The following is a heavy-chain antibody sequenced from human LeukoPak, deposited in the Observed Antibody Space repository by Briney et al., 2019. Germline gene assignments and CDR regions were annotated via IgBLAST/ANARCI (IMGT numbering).Heavy chain of an antibody. D-gene: IGHD5-12*01. Sequence: GGSLRLSCAASGFTFDDYAMHWVRQGPGKGLEWVSLISGDGDSTYYADSVKGRFTISRDNSKNSPYLQMNSLRTEDTAFYYCAKDNTHIGELFQHWGQGTLVTVSS. V-gene: IGHV3-43*02. CDR3: AKDNTHIGELFQH. CDR2: ISGDGDST. J-gene: IGHJ1*01. CDR1: GFTFDDYA.